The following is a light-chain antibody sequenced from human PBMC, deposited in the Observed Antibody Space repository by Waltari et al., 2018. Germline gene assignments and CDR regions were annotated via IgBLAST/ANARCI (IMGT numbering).Light chain of an antibody. Sequence: QSALTQPPSVSGSPEQSSTIPCTASTTAVGGHNSVSWYQQHPGKAPKLIIFDVNQRPSGVPDRFAGSKSGNTASLTISGLRPEDEADYHCCSYAGVHTFWLFGGGTKLTVL. CDR3: CSYAGVHTFWL. V-gene: IGLV2-11*01. CDR2: DVN. J-gene: IGLJ3*02. CDR1: TTAVGGHNS.